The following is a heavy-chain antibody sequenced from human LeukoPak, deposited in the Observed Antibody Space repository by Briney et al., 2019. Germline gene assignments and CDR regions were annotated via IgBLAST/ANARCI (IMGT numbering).Heavy chain of an antibody. CDR1: GFTFSSYA. J-gene: IGHJ4*02. Sequence: GGSLRLSCAASGFTFSSYAMHWVRQAPGKGLEGVAVISYDGSNKYYADSVKGRFTISRDNSKNTLYLQMNSLRAEDTAVYYCARDVRLYSSGWSYYFDYWGQGTLVTVSS. CDR3: ARDVRLYSSGWSYYFDY. D-gene: IGHD6-19*01. CDR2: ISYDGSNK. V-gene: IGHV3-30*04.